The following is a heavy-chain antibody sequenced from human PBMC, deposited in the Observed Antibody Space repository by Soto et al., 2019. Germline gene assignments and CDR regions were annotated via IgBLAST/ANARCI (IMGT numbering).Heavy chain of an antibody. Sequence: PGGSLRLSCAASGFTFSSYAMSWVRQAPGKGLEWVSAISGSGGSTYYADSVKGRFTISRDNSKNTLYLQMNSLRAEDTAVYYCANQHEINYDNYYDSSGYSSTWGQGTLVTVSS. J-gene: IGHJ5*02. D-gene: IGHD3-22*01. CDR1: GFTFSSYA. V-gene: IGHV3-23*01. CDR2: ISGSGGST. CDR3: ANQHEINYDNYYDSSGYSST.